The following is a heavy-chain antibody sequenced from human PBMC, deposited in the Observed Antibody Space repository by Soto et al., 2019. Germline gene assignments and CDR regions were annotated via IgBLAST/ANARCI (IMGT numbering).Heavy chain of an antibody. D-gene: IGHD4-17*01. J-gene: IGHJ4*02. CDR3: TRDMDSGDRAFGYY. CDR1: GFTFSSFS. V-gene: IGHV3-30-3*01. CDR2: ISYDGSKK. Sequence: QVQLVESGGGVVQPGRSLRLSCAASGFTFSSFSMYWVRQAPGKGLEWVAVISYDGSKKYYADSVRGRFTISRDNSKNTPYLQMNGLRNEDTAGYYCTRDMDSGDRAFGYYWGQGTLVTVSA.